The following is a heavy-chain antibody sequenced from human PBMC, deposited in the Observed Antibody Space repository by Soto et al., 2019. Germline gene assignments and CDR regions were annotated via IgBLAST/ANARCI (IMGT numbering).Heavy chain of an antibody. V-gene: IGHV3-30-3*01. Sequence: QVQLVESGGGVVQPGRSLRLSCAASGFTFSSYAMHWVRQAPGKGLEWVAVISYDGSNKYYADSVKGRFTISRDNSKNTLYLQMNSLRAEDTAVYYCARDGRITIFGVVTYFDYWGQGTLVTVSS. CDR3: ARDGRITIFGVVTYFDY. CDR1: GFTFSSYA. CDR2: ISYDGSNK. D-gene: IGHD3-3*01. J-gene: IGHJ4*02.